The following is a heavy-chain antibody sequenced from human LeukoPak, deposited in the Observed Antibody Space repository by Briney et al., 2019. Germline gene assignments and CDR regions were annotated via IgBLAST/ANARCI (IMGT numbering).Heavy chain of an antibody. V-gene: IGHV4-38-2*02. CDR1: GYSISSGYY. Sequence: PSETLSLTCNVSGYSISSGYYWGWIRQPPGKGLEWIGHIYHGGSTYYSPSLKSRVTISVDKSKNQFSLKLTSVTAADTAVYYCARGGSGSYSDYWGQGTLVTVSS. CDR3: ARGGSGSYSDY. D-gene: IGHD1-26*01. J-gene: IGHJ4*02. CDR2: IYHGGST.